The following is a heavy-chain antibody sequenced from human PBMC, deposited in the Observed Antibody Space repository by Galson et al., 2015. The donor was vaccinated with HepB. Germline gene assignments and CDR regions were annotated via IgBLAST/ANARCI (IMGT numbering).Heavy chain of an antibody. CDR3: ARGGDYYGSGKNWFDP. J-gene: IGHJ5*02. Sequence: TLSLTCAVSGGSISSGGYSWSWIRQPPGKGLEWIGYIYHSGSTYYNPSLKSRVTISVDRSKNQFSLKLSSVTAADTAVYYCARGGDYYGSGKNWFDPWGQGTLVTVSS. CDR1: GGSISSGGYS. D-gene: IGHD3-10*01. CDR2: IYHSGST. V-gene: IGHV4-30-2*01.